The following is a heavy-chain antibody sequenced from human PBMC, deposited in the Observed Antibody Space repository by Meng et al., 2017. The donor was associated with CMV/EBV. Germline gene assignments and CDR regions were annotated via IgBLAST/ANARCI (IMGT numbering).Heavy chain of an antibody. CDR3: AKGPTGTADY. CDR2: ISYDGSNK. J-gene: IGHJ4*02. V-gene: IGHV3-30-3*01. D-gene: IGHD1-1*01. CDR1: GFTFSSYA. Sequence: VQRVGPGGGVVQPGRSLRLSCAASGFTFSSYAMHWVRQAPGKGLEWVAVISYDGSNKYYADSVKGRFTISRDNSKNTLYLQMNSLRAEDTAVYYCAKGPTGTADYWGQGTLVTVSS.